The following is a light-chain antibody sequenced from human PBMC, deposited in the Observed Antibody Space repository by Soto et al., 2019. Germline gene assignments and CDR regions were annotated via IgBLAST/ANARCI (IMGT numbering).Light chain of an antibody. CDR3: QQRSSWPLT. V-gene: IGKV3-11*01. J-gene: IGKJ4*01. CDR2: DAF. Sequence: EIVLTQSPATLSLSPGERATLSCRASQSISNYLGWYQQKPGQPPRLLIYDAFNRATGLPARFSGSGSGTDFTLTISSLEPEDFAVYYCQQRSSWPLTFGGGTKVEIK. CDR1: QSISNY.